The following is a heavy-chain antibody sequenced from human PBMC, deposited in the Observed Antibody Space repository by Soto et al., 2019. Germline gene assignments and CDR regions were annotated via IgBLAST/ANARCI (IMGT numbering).Heavy chain of an antibody. V-gene: IGHV3-23*01. CDR2: ISGSGGSI. CDR3: AKSPGTYYYYYMDV. J-gene: IGHJ6*03. CDR1: GFTFSSYA. Sequence: GGSLRLSCAASGFTFSSYAMSWVRQAQGKGLEWVSAISGSGGSIGYADSVKGRFTISRDNAKNSLYLQMNSLRAEDTALYYCAKSPGTYYYYYMDVWGKGTTVTVSS. D-gene: IGHD3-10*01.